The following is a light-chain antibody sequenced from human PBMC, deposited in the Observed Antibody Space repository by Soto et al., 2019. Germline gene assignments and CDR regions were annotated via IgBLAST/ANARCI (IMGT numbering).Light chain of an antibody. CDR1: QSLLHSNGYNY. V-gene: IGKV2-28*01. CDR3: MQGLQPPIT. Sequence: DIVMTQSPFSLPVTPGEPASISCRSSQSLLHSNGYNYLEWYVQKPGQSPHLLIYWGSNRASGVPDRFSGSGSGTDFTLKISRVEAEDVGVYYCMQGLQPPITFGEGTKVEIK. CDR2: WGS. J-gene: IGKJ4*01.